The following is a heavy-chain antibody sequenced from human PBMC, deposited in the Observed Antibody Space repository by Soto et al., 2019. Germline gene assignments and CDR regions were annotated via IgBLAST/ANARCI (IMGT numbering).Heavy chain of an antibody. CDR1: GFTFSSYG. D-gene: IGHD2-15*01. J-gene: IGHJ3*02. CDR2: ISYDGSNK. CDR3: AKGWGSSGGSYDAFDI. V-gene: IGHV3-30*18. Sequence: GGSLRLSCAASGFTFSSYGMHWVRQAPGKGLEWVAVISYDGSNKYYADSVKGRFTISRDNSKNTLYLQMNSLRAEDTAVYYCAKGWGSSGGSYDAFDIWGQGAMVTVS.